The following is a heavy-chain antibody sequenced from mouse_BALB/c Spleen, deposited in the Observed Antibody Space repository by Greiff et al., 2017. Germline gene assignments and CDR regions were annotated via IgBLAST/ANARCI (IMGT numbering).Heavy chain of an antibody. Sequence: EVKLMESGGGLVQPGGSRKLSCAASGFTFSSFGMHWVRQAPEKGLEWVAYISSGSSTIYYADTVKGRFTISRDNPKNTLFLQMTSLRSEDTAMYNCARTQAHYYGSSDYYAMDYWGQGTSVTVAS. CDR1: GFTFSSFG. D-gene: IGHD1-1*01. CDR2: ISSGSSTI. CDR3: ARTQAHYYGSSDYYAMDY. J-gene: IGHJ4*01. V-gene: IGHV5-17*02.